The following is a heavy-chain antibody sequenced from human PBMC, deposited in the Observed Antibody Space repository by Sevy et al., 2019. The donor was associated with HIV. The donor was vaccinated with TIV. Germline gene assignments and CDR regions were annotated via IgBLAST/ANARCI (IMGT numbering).Heavy chain of an antibody. D-gene: IGHD2-15*01. J-gene: IGHJ5*02. V-gene: IGHV3-7*01. Sequence: GGSLRLSCAGSGFTFSTSWMTWVRQAPGKGLEWVANIKQDGSEKSYVDSVKGRFTISRDNAKNSLYLQMNSLRAEDTAVYYRAKEGGYCSAGSCSCFDPWGQGTLVTVSS. CDR2: IKQDGSEK. CDR1: GFTFSTSW. CDR3: AKEGGYCSAGSCSCFDP.